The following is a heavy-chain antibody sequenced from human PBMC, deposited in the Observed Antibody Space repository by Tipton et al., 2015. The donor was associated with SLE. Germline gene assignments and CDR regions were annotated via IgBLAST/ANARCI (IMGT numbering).Heavy chain of an antibody. CDR3: AKFEKTTDFYLDS. Sequence: SLRISCATSGFTFSSSALSWGRRAHGKGLEWVSAISGGGGSTYYADFVKGRFSISIDKSKKTLFLQMNSLGVDDTATYYCAKFEKTTDFYLDSWGQGTLVSVSS. J-gene: IGHJ4*02. CDR2: ISGGGGST. D-gene: IGHD1/OR15-1a*01. V-gene: IGHV3-23*01. CDR1: GFTFSSSA.